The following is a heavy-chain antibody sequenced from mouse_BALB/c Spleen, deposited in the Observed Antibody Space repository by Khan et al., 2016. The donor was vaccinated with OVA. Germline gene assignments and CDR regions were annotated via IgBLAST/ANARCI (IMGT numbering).Heavy chain of an antibody. J-gene: IGHJ2*01. CDR1: GFTFTDYY. Sequence: EVELVESGGGLVQPGGSLRLSCATSGFTFTDYYMSWVRQHPGKALEWLGFIRNKANGYTTEYSASVKGRFTISRDNSQSILYLQMNTLKTEDRAPFHCARSYSGSCSLDYWGPGTTLTVSS. CDR2: IRNKANGYTT. D-gene: IGHD1-1*01. CDR3: ARSYSGSCSLDY. V-gene: IGHV7-3*02.